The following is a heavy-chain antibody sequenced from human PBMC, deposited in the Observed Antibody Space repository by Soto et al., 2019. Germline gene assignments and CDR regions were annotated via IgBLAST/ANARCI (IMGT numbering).Heavy chain of an antibody. CDR1: GGTLNDFA. CDR2: IMPIFGRP. V-gene: IGHV1-69*12. Sequence: QVQLVQSGAEVKKPGSSMKVSCKASGGTLNDFAFSWVRQAPGQGPEWMGGIMPIFGRPAYAQKFRGRVTITADESTSTVVVELRSLTSEDTAVYYCATWLRMAGIGNYYYAMDVWGQATTVTVSS. J-gene: IGHJ6*02. CDR3: ATWLRMAGIGNYYYAMDV. D-gene: IGHD6-19*01.